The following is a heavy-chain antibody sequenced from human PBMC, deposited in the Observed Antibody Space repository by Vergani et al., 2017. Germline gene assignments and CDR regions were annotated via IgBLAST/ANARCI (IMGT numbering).Heavy chain of an antibody. V-gene: IGHV3-48*01. J-gene: IGHJ6*02. CDR1: GFTVSSNY. CDR3: ARGCSSTSCYRYYYGMDV. D-gene: IGHD2-2*01. CDR2: ISSSSSTI. Sequence: EVQLVESGGGLVQPGGSLRLSCAASGFTVSSNYMSWVRQAPGKGLEWVSYISSSSSTIYYADSVKGRFTISRDNAKNSLYLQMNSLRAEDTAVYYCARGCSSTSCYRYYYGMDVWGQGTTVTVSS.